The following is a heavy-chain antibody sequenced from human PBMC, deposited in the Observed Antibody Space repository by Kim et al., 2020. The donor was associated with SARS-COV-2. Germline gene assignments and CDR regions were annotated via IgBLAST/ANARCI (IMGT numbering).Heavy chain of an antibody. V-gene: IGHV3-33*01. D-gene: IGHD3-3*01. Sequence: GGSLRLSCAASGFTFSSYGMHWVRQAPGKGLEWVAAIWNDGSNKYYADTVKGRFTISRDNSKNTLYLQMNSLRAEDTAVYYCARDQGGADDYWGEYYAFDIWGQGTMVTVSS. CDR3: ARDQGGADDYWGEYYAFDI. CDR2: IWNDGSNK. CDR1: GFTFSSYG. J-gene: IGHJ3*02.